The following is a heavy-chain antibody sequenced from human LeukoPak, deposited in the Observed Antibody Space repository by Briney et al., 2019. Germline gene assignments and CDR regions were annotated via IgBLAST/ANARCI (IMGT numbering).Heavy chain of an antibody. Sequence: SETLSLTCSVSGGSISSYYWSWIRQPPGKTLEWIGYIHYSGSTNHNPSLKSRVTISVDTSKNQFSVKLSSVTAADTAVYYCARDARAGNFDYWGQGILVTVSS. CDR1: GGSISSYY. D-gene: IGHD6-13*01. CDR3: ARDARAGNFDY. J-gene: IGHJ4*02. V-gene: IGHV4-59*01. CDR2: IHYSGST.